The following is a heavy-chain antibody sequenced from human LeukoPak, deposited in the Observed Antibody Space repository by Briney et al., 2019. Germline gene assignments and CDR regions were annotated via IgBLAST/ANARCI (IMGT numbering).Heavy chain of an antibody. V-gene: IGHV3-74*01. CDR1: GFTFSSYW. D-gene: IGHD3-10*01. CDR3: ASSGSNSPYYFDS. Sequence: PGGSLRLSCAASGFTFSSYWMHWVRQAPGKGLVWVSRINSDGSSTTYADSLKGRLTISRDNAKNTLYLQMNSLRDEDTAVYYCASSGSNSPYYFDSWGQGTLVTVSS. J-gene: IGHJ4*02. CDR2: INSDGSST.